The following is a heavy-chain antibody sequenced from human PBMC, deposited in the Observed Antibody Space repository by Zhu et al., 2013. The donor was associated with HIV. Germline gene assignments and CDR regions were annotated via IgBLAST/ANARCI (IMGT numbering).Heavy chain of an antibody. V-gene: IGHV3-7*01. D-gene: IGHD3-3*01. CDR3: ARDTYDFWSGYRLDY. Sequence: EVQLVESGGGLVQPGGSLRLSCAASGFTFSSYWMSWVRQAPGKGLEWVANIKQDGSEKYYVDSVKGRFTISRDNAKNSLYLQMNSLRAEDTAVYYCARDTYDFWSGYRLDYWGQGTLVTV. CDR1: GFTFSSYW. CDR2: IKQDGSEK. J-gene: IGHJ4*02.